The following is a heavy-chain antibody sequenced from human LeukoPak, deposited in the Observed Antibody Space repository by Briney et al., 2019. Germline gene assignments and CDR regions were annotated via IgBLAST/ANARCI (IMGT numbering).Heavy chain of an antibody. CDR3: ARGYGDLYFDY. V-gene: IGHV3-74*01. J-gene: IGHJ4*02. CDR1: GFTFTNYW. Sequence: GGSLRLSCAASGFTFTNYWMHWVRQAPGKGLVWVSLINSDGSSTTYADSVKGRFTISRDNAKNTLYLQVNSLRAGDTAVYYCARGYGDLYFDYWGQGTLVTVSS. CDR2: INSDGSST. D-gene: IGHD4-17*01.